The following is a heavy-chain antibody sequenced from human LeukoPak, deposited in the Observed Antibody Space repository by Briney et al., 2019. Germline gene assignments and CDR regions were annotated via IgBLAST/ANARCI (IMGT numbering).Heavy chain of an antibody. J-gene: IGHJ6*02. CDR3: AKDLVPAAPAYYGMDV. V-gene: IGHV3-30*18. Sequence: GGSLRLSCAASGFTFSSYGMHWVRQAPGKGLEWVAVISYDGSNKYYADSVKGRFTISRDNSKNTLYQQMNSLRAEDTAVYYCAKDLVPAAPAYYGMDVWGQGTTVTVSS. CDR2: ISYDGSNK. CDR1: GFTFSSYG. D-gene: IGHD2-2*01.